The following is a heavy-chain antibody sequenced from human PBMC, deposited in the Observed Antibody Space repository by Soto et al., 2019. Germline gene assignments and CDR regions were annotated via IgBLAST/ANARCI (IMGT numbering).Heavy chain of an antibody. V-gene: IGHV4-31*03. CDR1: GGSISSGGYY. CDR2: IYYSGST. CDR3: ARDRAYGGNAFDI. Sequence: QVQLQESGPGLVKPSQTLSLTCTVSGGSISSGGYYWSWIRQHPGKGLEWIGYIYYSGSTYYNPALKSRVTISVDTSKNQFSLKLSSVTAADTAVYYCARDRAYGGNAFDIWGQGTMVTVSS. J-gene: IGHJ3*02. D-gene: IGHD4-17*01.